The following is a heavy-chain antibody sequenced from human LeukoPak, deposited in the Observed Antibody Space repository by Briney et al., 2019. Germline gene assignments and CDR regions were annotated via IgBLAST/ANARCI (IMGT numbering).Heavy chain of an antibody. CDR1: GGSVSRYY. D-gene: IGHD3-22*01. CDR3: ARLRAYYYDSSGYYNFDF. V-gene: IGHV4-59*08. Sequence: PSETLSLTCTVSGGSVSRYYWSWIRRPPGKGLEWIGFISDSGSTNYNPSLQSRVTISVDTSKNQFSLKANSVTAADTAVYYCARLRAYYYDSSGYYNFDFWGQGTLVTVSS. CDR2: ISDSGST. J-gene: IGHJ4*02.